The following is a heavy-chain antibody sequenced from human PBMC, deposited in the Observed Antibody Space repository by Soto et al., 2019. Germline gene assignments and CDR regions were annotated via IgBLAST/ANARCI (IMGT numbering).Heavy chain of an antibody. V-gene: IGHV1-3*01. CDR3: ARGAFAHRDYSLYYYYMDV. D-gene: IGHD4-4*01. CDR2: INGGNGNT. Sequence: QVHLVQSGAEVKKPGASVKDSCKASGYTFSTYAMHWVRQAPGQRPEWMGWINGGNGNTKYSQNFQGRVTITRDTSASTAYMDLSSQRSHAPAVYYCARGAFAHRDYSLYYYYMDVWGKGTTVTVSS. J-gene: IGHJ6*03. CDR1: GYTFSTYA.